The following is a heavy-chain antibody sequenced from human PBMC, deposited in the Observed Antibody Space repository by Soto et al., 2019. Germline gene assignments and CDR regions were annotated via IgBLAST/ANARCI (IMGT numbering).Heavy chain of an antibody. D-gene: IGHD3-10*01. CDR2: ISGSGDST. CDR3: AKVRPPSLVRGINYYDD. V-gene: IGHV3-23*01. J-gene: IGHJ4*02. CDR1: GFTFSSYA. Sequence: EVQLLESGGGLVQPGGSLRLSCAASGFTFSSYAMAWVRQAPGKGLEWVSGISGSGDSTYHADSVKGRFIISRDNSKNTLFLQTNSLRAEDTAVYYCAKVRPPSLVRGINYYDDWGQGTLVTVSS.